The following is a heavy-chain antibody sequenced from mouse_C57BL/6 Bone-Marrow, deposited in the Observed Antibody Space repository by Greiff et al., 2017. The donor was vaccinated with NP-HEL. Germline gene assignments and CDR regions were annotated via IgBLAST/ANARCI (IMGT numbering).Heavy chain of an antibody. J-gene: IGHJ3*01. Sequence: EVKLVESGGDLVKPGGSLKLSCAASGFIFSSYGMSWVRQTPDKRLEWVATISSGGSYTYYPDSVKGRFTISRDNAKNTLYLQMSSLKSEDTAMYYCARDYYYGLGFAYWGQGTLVTVSA. V-gene: IGHV5-6*01. CDR2: ISSGGSYT. CDR3: ARDYYYGLGFAY. D-gene: IGHD1-1*01. CDR1: GFIFSSYG.